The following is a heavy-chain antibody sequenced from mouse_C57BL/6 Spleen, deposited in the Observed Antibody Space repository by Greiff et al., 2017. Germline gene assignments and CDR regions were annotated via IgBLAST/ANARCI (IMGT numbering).Heavy chain of an antibody. V-gene: IGHV1-26*01. J-gene: IGHJ2*01. Sequence: EVQLQQSGPELVKPGASVKISCTASGYTFTDYYMNWVKQSHGKSLEWIGDINPNNGGTSYNQKFKGKATLTVDKSSSTAYMELRSLTSEDSAGYYCARSRDYLDYWGQGTTLTVSS. CDR3: ARSRDYLDY. CDR1: GYTFTDYY. CDR2: INPNNGGT.